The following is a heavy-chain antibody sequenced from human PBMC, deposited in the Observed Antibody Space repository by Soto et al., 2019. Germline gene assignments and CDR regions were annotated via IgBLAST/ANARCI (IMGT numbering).Heavy chain of an antibody. CDR1: GGTFSRYS. Sequence: QVQLVQSGAEVKKPGSSVKVSCKASGGTFSRYSITWVRQAPGHGLEWIGRIIPIFGIASYAQKFQGRVTITADESTSTAYMELSSLRSDETAVYYCAREDRDRETGLVPGAIDGMDVLGQGTTVTVSS. CDR2: IIPIFGIA. D-gene: IGHD2-2*01. V-gene: IGHV1-69*08. J-gene: IGHJ6*02. CDR3: AREDRDRETGLVPGAIDGMDV.